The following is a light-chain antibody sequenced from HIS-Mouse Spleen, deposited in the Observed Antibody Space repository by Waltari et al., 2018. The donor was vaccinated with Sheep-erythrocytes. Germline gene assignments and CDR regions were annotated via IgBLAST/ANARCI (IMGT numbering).Light chain of an antibody. Sequence: SYELTQPPSVSVSPGQTASITCSGDKLGDKYACWYQQKPGQSPVLVIYQDSKRPSVIPERFSGSNSGNTATLTISGTQAIDEADYYCQAWDSSTVVFGGGTKLTVL. V-gene: IGLV3-1*01. CDR2: QDS. J-gene: IGLJ2*01. CDR1: KLGDKY. CDR3: QAWDSSTVV.